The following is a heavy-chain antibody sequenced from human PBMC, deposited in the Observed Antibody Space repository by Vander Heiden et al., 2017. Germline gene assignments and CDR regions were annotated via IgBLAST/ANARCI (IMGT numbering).Heavy chain of an antibody. CDR2: RWYDGSNK. CDR1: GFTFSLYG. D-gene: IGHD3-22*01. J-gene: IGHJ4*02. Sequence: QVQLVESGGGVVQPGRSLRLSCAASGFTFSLYGMHRVRQATGKGLEGVAVRWYDGSNKYYADSVKGRFTISRDNSKNTLYLQMNSLRAEDTAVYYCARDSHYDSSGYYPDDYWGQGTLVTVSS. V-gene: IGHV3-33*01. CDR3: ARDSHYDSSGYYPDDY.